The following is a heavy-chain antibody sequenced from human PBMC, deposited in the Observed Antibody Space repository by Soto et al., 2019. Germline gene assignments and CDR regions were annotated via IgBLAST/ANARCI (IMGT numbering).Heavy chain of an antibody. Sequence: LPETLSLTCSVSGGSINGYFWTWTRQPAGKGLEWIGRIYTNGGTDYNPSLKSRVAMSIDASKNQFSLTLTSVTAADTAVYFCARGGTAYSGYYFGLDVWGQGSTVTVSS. D-gene: IGHD4-4*01. CDR3: ARGGTAYSGYYFGLDV. CDR1: GGSINGYF. V-gene: IGHV4-4*07. CDR2: IYTNGGT. J-gene: IGHJ6*02.